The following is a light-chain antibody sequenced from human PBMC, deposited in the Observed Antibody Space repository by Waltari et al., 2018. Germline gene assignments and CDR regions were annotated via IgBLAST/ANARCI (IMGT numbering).Light chain of an antibody. CDR2: KAT. Sequence: QTVVTQEPSLSVSPGGTVTLTCALSSGSLSTTSYATWYQQTPGQAPRTLVYKATARSSGVPDRFSGAILGNTAALTITGAEADDESDYCCALYMGSGIWVFGGGTRLTVL. V-gene: IGLV8-61*01. CDR3: ALYMGSGIWV. J-gene: IGLJ3*02. CDR1: SGSLSTTSY.